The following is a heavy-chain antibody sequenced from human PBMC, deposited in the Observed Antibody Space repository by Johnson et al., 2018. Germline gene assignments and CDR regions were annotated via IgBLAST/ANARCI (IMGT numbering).Heavy chain of an antibody. D-gene: IGHD1-7*01. CDR2: ISYDGSNK. CDR1: GFRFSNYG. CDR3: AKSWDWNYDWFDP. J-gene: IGHJ5*02. V-gene: IGHV3-30*18. Sequence: QVQLVESGGGVVQPGRSLRLSCAASGFRFSNYGMHWVRQAPGTGLEWVAVISYDGSNKYYADSVKGRFTIPRDNSKNTLYLQMDSLKAEDTAVYYCAKSWDWNYDWFDPWGQGTLVTVSS.